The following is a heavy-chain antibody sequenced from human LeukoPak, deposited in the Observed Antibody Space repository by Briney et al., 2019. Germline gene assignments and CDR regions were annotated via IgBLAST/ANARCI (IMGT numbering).Heavy chain of an antibody. CDR3: LLAARPSYFDY. J-gene: IGHJ4*02. D-gene: IGHD6-6*01. Sequence: PSQTLSLTCTVSGGSISSGGYYWSWIRQPPGKGLEWIGYIYHSGSTYYNPSPKSRVTISVDRSKNQFSLKLSSVTAADTAVYYCLLAARPSYFDYWGQGTLVTVSS. V-gene: IGHV4-30-2*01. CDR1: GGSISSGGYY. CDR2: IYHSGST.